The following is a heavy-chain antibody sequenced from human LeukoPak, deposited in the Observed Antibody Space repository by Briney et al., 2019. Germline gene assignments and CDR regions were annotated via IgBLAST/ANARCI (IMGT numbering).Heavy chain of an antibody. J-gene: IGHJ6*03. Sequence: GASVKVSCKASRYTFTRYDINWVREATGHGVEWWGGLNPNSGNTGYAQKFQGRVTMTRNTSISTAYMELSSLRSEDTAVYYCARTSGFGDYYYYYYMDVWGKGTTVTISS. CDR2: LNPNSGNT. D-gene: IGHD3-10*01. CDR1: RYTFTRYD. CDR3: ARTSGFGDYYYYYYMDV. V-gene: IGHV1-8*01.